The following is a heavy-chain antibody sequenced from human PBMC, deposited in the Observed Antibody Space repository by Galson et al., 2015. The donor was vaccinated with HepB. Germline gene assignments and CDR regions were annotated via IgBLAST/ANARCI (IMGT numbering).Heavy chain of an antibody. V-gene: IGHV6-1*01. Sequence: CAISGDSVSSNSAAWNWIRQSPSRGLEWLGRTYYRSKWYNDYAVSVKSRITINPDTSKNQFSLQLNSVTPEDTAVYYCARARQWLDWGAFDIWGQGTMVTVSS. D-gene: IGHD6-19*01. CDR2: TYYRSKWYN. CDR1: GDSVSSNSAA. CDR3: ARARQWLDWGAFDI. J-gene: IGHJ3*02.